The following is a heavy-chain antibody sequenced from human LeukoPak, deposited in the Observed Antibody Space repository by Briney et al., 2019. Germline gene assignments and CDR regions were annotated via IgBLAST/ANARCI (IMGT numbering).Heavy chain of an antibody. V-gene: IGHV3-30-3*01. D-gene: IGHD4-17*01. CDR2: ISYDGSNK. Sequence: GGSLRLSCAASGFTFSSFEMNWVRQAPGKGLEWVAVISYDGSNKYYADSVKGRFTISRDNSKNTLYLQMNSLRAEDTAVYYCARDGSLARKTTAMDFDYWGQGTLVTVSS. J-gene: IGHJ4*02. CDR3: ARDGSLARKTTAMDFDY. CDR1: GFTFSSFE.